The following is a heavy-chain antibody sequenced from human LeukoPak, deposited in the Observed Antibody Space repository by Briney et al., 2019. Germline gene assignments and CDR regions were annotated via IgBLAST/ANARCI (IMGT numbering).Heavy chain of an antibody. D-gene: IGHD3-22*01. CDR1: GFTFSSYA. Sequence: GGSLRLSCAASGFTFSSYAMTWVRQAPGKGLEWVSSISGSGGSTSYADSVKGRFTISRDNSKNTLYLQMNSLRAEDTAVYFCAKDRDSSGYEVYFDYWGQGTLVTVSS. CDR3: AKDRDSSGYEVYFDY. CDR2: ISGSGGST. J-gene: IGHJ4*02. V-gene: IGHV3-23*01.